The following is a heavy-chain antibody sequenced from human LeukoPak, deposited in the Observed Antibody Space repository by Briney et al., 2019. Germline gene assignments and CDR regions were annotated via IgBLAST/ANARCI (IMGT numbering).Heavy chain of an antibody. J-gene: IGHJ3*02. D-gene: IGHD2/OR15-2a*01. Sequence: GGSLRLSCAASAFSIISSYMNWVRQVPGKGLEWVSVIYAGGNTYYADSVRGRFTISRDNSKNTLYLQMNSLRAEDTAVYYCARSFYDEVTHGFDIWGQGTTVTVSS. V-gene: IGHV3-53*01. CDR2: IYAGGNT. CDR1: AFSIISSY. CDR3: ARSFYDEVTHGFDI.